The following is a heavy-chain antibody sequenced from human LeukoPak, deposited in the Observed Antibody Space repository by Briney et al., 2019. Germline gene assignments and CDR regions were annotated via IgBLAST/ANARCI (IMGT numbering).Heavy chain of an antibody. Sequence: GASVKVSCKASGYTFTMYYIHWVRQAPGQGLEWMGIIHPTVGDTTYAQKFQGRVTMTRDMSTGTVYMDLSSLRSEDTAVYYCARYGFSSVWQGGWHAFDIWGQGTTVTVSS. CDR1: GYTFTMYY. D-gene: IGHD6-25*01. CDR3: ARYGFSSVWQGGWHAFDI. CDR2: IHPTVGDT. J-gene: IGHJ3*02. V-gene: IGHV1-46*01.